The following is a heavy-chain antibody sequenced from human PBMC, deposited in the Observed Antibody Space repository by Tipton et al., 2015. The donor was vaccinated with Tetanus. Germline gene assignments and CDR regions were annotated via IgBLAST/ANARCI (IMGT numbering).Heavy chain of an antibody. CDR3: ASTILGYCSSTICYVGAFDI. V-gene: IGHV4-31*03. J-gene: IGHJ3*02. CDR2: IYYSGST. D-gene: IGHD2-2*03. CDR1: GGSISSGGYY. Sequence: TLSRTCTVSGGSISSGGYYWSWIRQHPGKGLEWIGYIYYSGSTYYNPSLKSRVTISVDTSKNQFSLKLSSVTAADTAVYYCASTILGYCSSTICYVGAFDIWGQGTMVTVTS.